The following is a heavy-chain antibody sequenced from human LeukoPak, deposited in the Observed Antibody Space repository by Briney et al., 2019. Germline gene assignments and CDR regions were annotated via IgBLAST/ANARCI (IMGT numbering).Heavy chain of an antibody. Sequence: PGGSLRLSCAASGFTFSSYGMHWVRQAPGKGLEWVAFIRYDGSNKYYADSVKGRFTISRDNSKNTLYLQMNSLRAEDTAVYYCARVGRNYFDYWGQGTLVTVSS. CDR3: ARVGRNYFDY. J-gene: IGHJ4*02. V-gene: IGHV3-30*02. CDR1: GFTFSSYG. CDR2: IRYDGSNK. D-gene: IGHD3-10*01.